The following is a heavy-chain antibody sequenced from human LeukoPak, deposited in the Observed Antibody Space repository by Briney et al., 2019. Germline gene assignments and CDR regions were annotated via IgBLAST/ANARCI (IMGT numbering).Heavy chain of an antibody. V-gene: IGHV3-48*04. J-gene: IGHJ4*02. CDR2: ISSSSRTI. CDR1: GFTFISYS. CDR3: VRVLPYSGTQEYYFDS. D-gene: IGHD1-26*01. Sequence: GGSLRLSCAASGFTFISYSMTWVRQAPGKGLEWVSYISSSSRTINYADSVQGRFAISRDNAKNSLYLQMNSLRAEDTAVYYCVRVLPYSGTQEYYFDSWGQGTQVTVS.